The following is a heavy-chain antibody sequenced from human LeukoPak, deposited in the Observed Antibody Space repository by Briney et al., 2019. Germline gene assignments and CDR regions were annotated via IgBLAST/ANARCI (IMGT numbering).Heavy chain of an antibody. V-gene: IGHV4-34*01. CDR1: GVSFCGYY. CDR2: INHSGST. J-gene: IGHJ4*02. CDR3: ASAPYGDYAFDY. Sequence: PSETLSLTCAVYGVSFCGYYWSWLRPPPGKGLEWSGEINHSGSTKYNPSPKRVVTISVDTPKKGSSVKLSSVPAAHTAVYDCASAPYGDYAFDYWGQGTLVTVSS. D-gene: IGHD4-17*01.